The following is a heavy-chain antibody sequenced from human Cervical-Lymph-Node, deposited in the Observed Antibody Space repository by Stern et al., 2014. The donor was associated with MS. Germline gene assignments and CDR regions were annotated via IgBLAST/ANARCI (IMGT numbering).Heavy chain of an antibody. J-gene: IGHJ4*02. CDR2: IYTSGSP. Sequence: VQLVESGPGLVKPSQTLSLTCTVSGGSISSGSYYWSWIRQPAGKGLEWIGRIYTSGSPNYNPPLKRRVPISVDASKTQFSLKLSSVTAADTAVYYCALTVSSSCFDYWGQGTLVTVSS. CDR3: ALTVSSSCFDY. CDR1: GGSISSGSYY. D-gene: IGHD6-13*01. V-gene: IGHV4-61*02.